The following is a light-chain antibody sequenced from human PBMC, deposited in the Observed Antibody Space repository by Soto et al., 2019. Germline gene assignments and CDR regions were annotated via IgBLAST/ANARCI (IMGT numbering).Light chain of an antibody. CDR1: SSDVGAYKS. CDR2: EAF. V-gene: IGLV2-23*01. J-gene: IGLJ2*01. Sequence: QSALTQPASVSGSPGQSITISCTGSSSDVGAYKSVSWYQQHPGKAPKLIVYEAFKRPLGISDRFSGSKSDNTASLTISGLQAEDEGDYYCYSYVNSNTLVFGGGTKLTVL. CDR3: YSYVNSNTLV.